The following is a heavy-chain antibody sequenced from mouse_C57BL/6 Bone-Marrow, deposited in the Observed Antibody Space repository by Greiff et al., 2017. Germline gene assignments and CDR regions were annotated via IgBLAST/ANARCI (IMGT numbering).Heavy chain of an antibody. Sequence: QVQLQQSGAELVRPGTSVKMSCKASGYTFTNYGIGWAKQRPGHGLEWIGDIYPGRGYNNYNETFKGKATLTADKSSSTAYMQFSSLTSEDSAIYYCAREARNYYGSCYGCFAVWGTGTTVTVSA. V-gene: IGHV1-63*01. CDR2: IYPGRGYN. CDR3: AREARNYYGSCYGCFAV. CDR1: GYTFTNYG. J-gene: IGHJ1*03. D-gene: IGHD1-1*01.